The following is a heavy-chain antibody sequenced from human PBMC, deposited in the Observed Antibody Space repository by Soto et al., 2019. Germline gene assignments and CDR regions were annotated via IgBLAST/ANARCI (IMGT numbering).Heavy chain of an antibody. Sequence: WGSLRLSCAASGFTFSTYEMNWVRQAPGKGLEWISYISSSGSSIYYADSVKGRFTISRDNAWNSLHLQMNSLRVEDTAVYYCARDGYDSSGDSEYFQYWGQGTLVTVSS. D-gene: IGHD3-22*01. J-gene: IGHJ1*01. V-gene: IGHV3-48*03. CDR1: GFTFSTYE. CDR2: ISSSGSSI. CDR3: ARDGYDSSGDSEYFQY.